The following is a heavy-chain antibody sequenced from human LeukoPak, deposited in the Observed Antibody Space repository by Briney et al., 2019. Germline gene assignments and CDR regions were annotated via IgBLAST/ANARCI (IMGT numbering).Heavy chain of an antibody. CDR1: GFIFSSYW. D-gene: IGHD3-3*01. CDR2: IRRDGSER. CDR3: ARDKEAAVDFWSGYYPL. J-gene: IGHJ4*02. V-gene: IGHV3-7*01. Sequence: GGSLRLSCAASGFIFSSYWMGWVRQAPGKGLEWVANIRRDGSERYYEDSVKGRFTISRDNAQNSLYLQMNSLRDEDTAVYYCARDKEAAVDFWSGYYPLWGQGTLVTVSP.